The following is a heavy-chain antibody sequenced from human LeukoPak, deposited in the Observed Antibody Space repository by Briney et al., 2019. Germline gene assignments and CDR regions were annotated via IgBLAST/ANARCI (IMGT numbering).Heavy chain of an antibody. CDR3: VKMGTSEFGRNNWFDP. D-gene: IGHD3-10*01. J-gene: IGHJ5*02. Sequence: LVESGGGVVQPGRSLRLSCAASGFTFSSYGMYWVRQAPGKGLEWVAVISSDESERYYADSVKRRFTISRDNSKNTLYLQMNTLRAEDTAVYYCVKMGTSEFGRNNWFDPWGQGTLVTVSS. CDR2: ISSDESER. V-gene: IGHV3-30*18. CDR1: GFTFSSYG.